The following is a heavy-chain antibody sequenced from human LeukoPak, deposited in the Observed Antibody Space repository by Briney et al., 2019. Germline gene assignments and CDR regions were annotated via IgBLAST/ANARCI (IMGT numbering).Heavy chain of an antibody. J-gene: IGHJ4*02. CDR3: ARVRIGGYCGGDCYSPDY. CDR2: IWYDGSNK. V-gene: IGHV3-33*08. D-gene: IGHD2-21*02. Sequence: PGGSLRLSCVASGFTFDEYAMHWVRQAPGKGLEWVALIWYDGSNKYYADSVKGRFTISRDNSKNTLYLQMNSLRAEDTAMYHCARVRIGGYCGGDCYSPDYWGQGTLVTVSS. CDR1: GFTFDEYA.